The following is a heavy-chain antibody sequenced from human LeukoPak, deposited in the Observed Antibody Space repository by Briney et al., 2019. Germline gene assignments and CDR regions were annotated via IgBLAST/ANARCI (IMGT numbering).Heavy chain of an antibody. CDR1: GFTVSSNY. CDR2: ISAGGGST. CDR3: AKGSSPFDP. Sequence: GGSLRLSCAASGFTVSSNYMSWVRQAPGKGLEWVSTISAGGGSTYYANSVKGRFTISRDNSKNTLYLQMNSLRAEDTAVYYCAKGSSPFDPWGQGTLVTVSS. D-gene: IGHD2-15*01. J-gene: IGHJ5*02. V-gene: IGHV3-23*01.